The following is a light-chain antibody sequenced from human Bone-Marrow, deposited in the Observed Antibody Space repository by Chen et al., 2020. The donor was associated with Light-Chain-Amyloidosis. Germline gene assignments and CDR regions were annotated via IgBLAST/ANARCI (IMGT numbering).Light chain of an antibody. CDR1: SSDVGGDNH. V-gene: IGLV2-14*01. CDR3: SSYTITNTLV. CDR2: EVT. J-gene: IGLJ1*01. Sequence: QSALTQPASVSGSPGQSITISCTGTSSDVGGDNHVSWYQQHPDKAPKLMIYEVTNRPSWVPDRFSGSESDNTASLTISGRQTEDEADYFCSSYTITNTLVFGSGTRVTVL.